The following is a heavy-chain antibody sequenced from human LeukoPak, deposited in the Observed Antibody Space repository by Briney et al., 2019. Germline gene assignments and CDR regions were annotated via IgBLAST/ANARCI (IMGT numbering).Heavy chain of an antibody. D-gene: IGHD6-19*01. CDR1: GGSFSGYY. CDR2: INHSGST. J-gene: IGHJ4*02. Sequence: SETLSLTCAVYGGSFSGYYWSWIRQPPGKGLEWIGEINHSGSTNYNPSLKSRVTISVDTSKNQFSPKLSSVTAADTAVYYCARSATAIAVAGYDYWGQGTLVTVSS. CDR3: ARSATAIAVAGYDY. V-gene: IGHV4-34*01.